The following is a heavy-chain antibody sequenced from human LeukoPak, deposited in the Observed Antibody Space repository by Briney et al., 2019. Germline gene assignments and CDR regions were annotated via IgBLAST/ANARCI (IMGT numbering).Heavy chain of an antibody. CDR2: IYYSGST. CDR3: ARDWGVGGRPGYMDV. D-gene: IGHD6-6*01. Sequence: SETLSLTCTVSGGSISNKYWSWIRQPPGKGLEWIGYIYYSGSTNYNPSLKSRVTILVDTSKNQFSLKLSSVTAADTAVYFCARDWGVGGRPGYMDVWGKGTTVTVSS. V-gene: IGHV4-59*01. CDR1: GGSISNKY. J-gene: IGHJ6*03.